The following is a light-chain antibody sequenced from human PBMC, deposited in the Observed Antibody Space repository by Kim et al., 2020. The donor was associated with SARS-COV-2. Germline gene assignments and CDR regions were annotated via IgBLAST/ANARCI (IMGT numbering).Light chain of an antibody. V-gene: IGKV3-20*01. Sequence: EIVLTQSPGTLSLSPGERATLSCRASQSVSSSYLAWYQQKPGQPPRLLIYGASSRATGIPDRFSGSGSGTDFTLTISRLEPEDFAVFYCQHYGGALPLYTFGQGTKLEIK. CDR2: GAS. CDR1: QSVSSSY. J-gene: IGKJ2*01. CDR3: QHYGGALPLYT.